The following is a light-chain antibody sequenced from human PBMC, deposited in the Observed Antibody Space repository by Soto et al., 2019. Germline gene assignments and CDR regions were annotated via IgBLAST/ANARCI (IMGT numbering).Light chain of an antibody. CDR2: GAY. V-gene: IGKV3-20*01. CDR3: KQYNNWPPT. CDR1: QSVSSNY. Sequence: EIVLTQSPGTLSLSPGERATLSCRASQSVSSNYLAWYQQKPGQAPRLLIYGAYNRATGIQDRFSGSGSGTDFTLTIRRLEPEDSAVFYCKQYNNWPPTFGQGTRLEIK. J-gene: IGKJ5*01.